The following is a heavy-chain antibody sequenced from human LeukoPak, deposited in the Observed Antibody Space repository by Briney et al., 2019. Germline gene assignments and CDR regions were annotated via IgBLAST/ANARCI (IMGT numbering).Heavy chain of an antibody. CDR2: IYSSGST. V-gene: IGHV4-59*01. J-gene: IGHJ6*03. CDR3: ARGRRIAPPVLGWGPKPYHYYYYMDV. D-gene: IGHD3-10*01. Sequence: SETLSLSCTVSRDSISNYHWTWIRQHRGKGLEWIGYIYSSGSTNYNPSLNSRVTMSVDTSKNQFSLKLTSVTTADTALYYCARGRRIAPPVLGWGPKPYHYYYYMDVWGKGTPVTVSS. CDR1: RDSISNYH.